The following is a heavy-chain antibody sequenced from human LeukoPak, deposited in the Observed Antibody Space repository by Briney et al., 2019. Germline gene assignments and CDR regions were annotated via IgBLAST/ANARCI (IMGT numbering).Heavy chain of an antibody. J-gene: IGHJ5*02. CDR2: INPNSGGT. CDR3: ARAHYSSGWYFDP. CDR1: GYTFTGYY. Sequence: GASVKVSCKASGYTFTGYYMHWVRQAPGQGLEWMGWINPNSGGTNYAQKFQGRVTMTRDTSISTAYMELSRLRSDDTAVYYCARAHYSSGWYFDPWGQGTLVTVSS. D-gene: IGHD6-19*01. V-gene: IGHV1-2*02.